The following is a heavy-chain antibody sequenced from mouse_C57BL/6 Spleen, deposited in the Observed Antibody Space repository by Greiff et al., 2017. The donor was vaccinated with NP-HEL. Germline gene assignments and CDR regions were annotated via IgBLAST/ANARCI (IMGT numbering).Heavy chain of an antibody. D-gene: IGHD1-1*01. CDR2: IDPSDSYT. J-gene: IGHJ2*01. CDR1: GYTFTSYW. CDR3: ARRGDTVVPLDY. Sequence: VQLQQPGAELVKPGASVKLSCKASGYTFTSYWMQWVKQRPGQGLEWIGEIDPSDSYTNYNQKFKGKATLTVDTSSSTAYMQLSSLTSEDSAVYYCARRGDTVVPLDYWGQGTTLTVSS. V-gene: IGHV1-50*01.